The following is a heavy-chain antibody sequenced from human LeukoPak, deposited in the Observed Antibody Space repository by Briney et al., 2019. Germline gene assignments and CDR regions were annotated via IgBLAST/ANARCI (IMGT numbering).Heavy chain of an antibody. CDR3: ARLSQIVVDAFDI. D-gene: IGHD3-22*01. CDR2: INHSGST. J-gene: IGHJ3*02. Sequence: SSETLSLTCAVYGGSFSGYYWSWIRQPPGKGLEWIGEINHSGSTNYNPSLKSRVTISVDTSKNQFSLKLSSVTAADTAVYYCARLSQIVVDAFDIWGQGTMVTVSS. CDR1: GGSFSGYY. V-gene: IGHV4-34*01.